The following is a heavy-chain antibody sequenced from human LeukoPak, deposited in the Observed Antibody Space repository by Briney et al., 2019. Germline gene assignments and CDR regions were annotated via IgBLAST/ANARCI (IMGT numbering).Heavy chain of an antibody. CDR1: GYTFTGYY. V-gene: IGHV1-2*02. CDR2: INPDSGGT. CDR3: AKDSHIAGVAYYFDY. D-gene: IGHD6-13*01. Sequence: GSVKVSCEASGYTFTGYYMHWVRPAPGQGLEWVGWINPDSGGTNYAQTFQGRVTMTRDTSISTAYMELSRLRSDDTAVYFCAKDSHIAGVAYYFDYWGQGTLVTVSS. J-gene: IGHJ4*02.